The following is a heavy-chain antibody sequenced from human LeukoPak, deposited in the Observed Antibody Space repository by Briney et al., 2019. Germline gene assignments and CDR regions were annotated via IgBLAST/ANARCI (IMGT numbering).Heavy chain of an antibody. J-gene: IGHJ4*02. CDR1: GFTFSSYA. V-gene: IGHV3-30-3*01. CDR2: ISYDGSNK. Sequence: GGSLRLSCAASGFTFSSYAMHWVRQVPGKGLEWVAVISYDGSNKYYADSVKGRFTISRDNSKNTLYLQMNSLRAEDTAVYYCARDLGNLWFGEPGNYWGQGTLVTVSS. D-gene: IGHD3-10*01. CDR3: ARDLGNLWFGEPGNY.